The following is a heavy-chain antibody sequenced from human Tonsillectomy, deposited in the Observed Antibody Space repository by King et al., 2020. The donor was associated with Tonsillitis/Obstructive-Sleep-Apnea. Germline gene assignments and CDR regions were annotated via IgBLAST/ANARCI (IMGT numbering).Heavy chain of an antibody. D-gene: IGHD3-3*01. CDR2: MKSNIDGGTT. V-gene: IGHV3-15*05. J-gene: IGHJ3*02. CDR1: GFTFYNAW. Sequence: EVQLVESGGGLVKPGGSLRVSCVASGFTFYNAWMSWVRQAPGKGLEWVGRMKSNIDGGTTDYAAPVKGRFTISRDDSKNTLYLQMNSLKIEDTAVYYCTTDWSDYDPFDMWGQGTMVTVSS. CDR3: TTDWSDYDPFDM.